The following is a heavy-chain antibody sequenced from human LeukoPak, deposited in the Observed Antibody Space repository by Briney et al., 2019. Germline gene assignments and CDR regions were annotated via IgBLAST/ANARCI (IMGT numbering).Heavy chain of an antibody. CDR2: INTNTGNP. CDR3: ARVDPPLAGEKDYYYGMDV. D-gene: IGHD7-27*01. CDR1: GYTFTSYA. Sequence: GASVKVSCKASGYTFTSYAMNWVRQAPGQGLEWMGWINTNTGNPTYAQGFTGRFVFSLDTSVSTAYLQISSLKAEDTAVYYCARVDPPLAGEKDYYYGMDVWGQGTTVTVSS. J-gene: IGHJ6*02. V-gene: IGHV7-4-1*02.